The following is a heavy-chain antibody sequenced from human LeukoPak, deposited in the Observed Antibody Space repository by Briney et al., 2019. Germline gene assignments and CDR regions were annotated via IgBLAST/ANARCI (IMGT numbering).Heavy chain of an antibody. CDR1: GYTFTGYY. V-gene: IGHV1-2*02. J-gene: IGHJ4*02. Sequence: GASVKVSCKASGYTFTGYYMHWVRQAPGQGLEWMGWINPNSGGTNYAQKLQGRVTMTTDTSTSTAYMELRSLRSDDTAVYYCARDYCSSTSCYTLFGYWGQGTLVTVSS. D-gene: IGHD2-2*02. CDR2: INPNSGGT. CDR3: ARDYCSSTSCYTLFGY.